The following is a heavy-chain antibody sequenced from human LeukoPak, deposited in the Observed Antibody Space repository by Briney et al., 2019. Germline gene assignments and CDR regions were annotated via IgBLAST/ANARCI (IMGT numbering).Heavy chain of an antibody. CDR1: GGSFSGYY. CDR2: INHSGST. CDR3: ARDRRFDP. Sequence: SETLSLTCAVYGGSFSGYYWSWIRQPPGKGLEWIGEINHSGSTNYNPSLKSRVTISVDTSKNQFSLKLSSVTAAGTAVYYCARDRRFDPWGQGTLVTVSS. V-gene: IGHV4-34*01. J-gene: IGHJ5*02.